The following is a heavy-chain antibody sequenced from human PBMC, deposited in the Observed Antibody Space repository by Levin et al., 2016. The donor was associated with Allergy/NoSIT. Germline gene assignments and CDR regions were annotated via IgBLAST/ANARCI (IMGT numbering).Heavy chain of an antibody. D-gene: IGHD1-26*01. V-gene: IGHV3-74*01. CDR2: FHSDGSST. CDR1: GFTFRTYW. Sequence: GESLKISCAASGFTFRTYWMHWVRQAPGKGLVWVSLFHSDGSSTSYADSVKGRFTISRDNARNTLYLQMNSLRVEDTAVYYCARGGVGGSFDYWGPGTLVTVSS. J-gene: IGHJ4*02. CDR3: ARGGVGGSFDY.